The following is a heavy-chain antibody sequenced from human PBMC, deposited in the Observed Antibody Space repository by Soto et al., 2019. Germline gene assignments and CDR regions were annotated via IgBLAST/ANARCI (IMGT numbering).Heavy chain of an antibody. D-gene: IGHD2-2*01. J-gene: IGHJ4*02. CDR1: GGSISSGGYY. CDR2: IYYSGST. CDR3: ARFGSTSSAQPYDY. V-gene: IGHV4-31*03. Sequence: QVQLQESGPGLVKPSQTLSLTCTVSGGSISSGGYYWSWIRQHPGKGLEWIGYIYYSGSTYYNPSLTSRVTRSVDTYKNQFSLKLSSVTAADTAVYYCARFGSTSSAQPYDYWGQGTLVTVSS.